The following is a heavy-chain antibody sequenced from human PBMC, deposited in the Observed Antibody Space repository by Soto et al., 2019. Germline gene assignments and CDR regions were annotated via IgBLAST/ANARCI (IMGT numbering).Heavy chain of an antibody. J-gene: IGHJ3*02. Sequence: ASVKVSCKTSGYTFTSYDINWVRQATGQGLEWMGWTKANSGNTGYAQKFQGRVTMTRNTCISTAYMELSSLRSEDTAVYYCAREGPLDTAMVSDAFDIWGQGTMVTVSS. CDR1: GYTFTSYD. V-gene: IGHV1-8*01. D-gene: IGHD5-18*01. CDR2: TKANSGNT. CDR3: AREGPLDTAMVSDAFDI.